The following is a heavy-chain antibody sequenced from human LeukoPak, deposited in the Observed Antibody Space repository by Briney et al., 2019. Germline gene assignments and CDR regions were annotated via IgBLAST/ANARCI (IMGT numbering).Heavy chain of an antibody. CDR1: GFTFSTFW. D-gene: IGHD1-26*01. V-gene: IGHV3-7*01. CDR3: ARGLAGAPGIDW. Sequence: GGSLRLSCAASGFTFSTFWINWVRQAPGKGLEWVANINQDGSTTEYVDSVKGRFTISRDKVRNSVYLQMNSLRADDTAVYYRARGLAGAPGIDWWGQGTLVTVSS. CDR2: INQDGSTT. J-gene: IGHJ4*02.